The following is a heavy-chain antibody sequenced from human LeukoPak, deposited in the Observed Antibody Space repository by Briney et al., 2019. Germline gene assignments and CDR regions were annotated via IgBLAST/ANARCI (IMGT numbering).Heavy chain of an antibody. CDR1: GFSFRHHH. Sequence: PGGSLRLSRVASGFSFRHHHMSWVRQVPAKGLEWLAYISRDGNIIVYADSVEGRCIIFRENAKQSVYLEMTSLRPEDTAVYYGARDVLLMDYWGQGTLVTVSS. CDR3: ARDVLLMDY. D-gene: IGHD6-6*01. V-gene: IGHV3-11*01. CDR2: ISRDGNII. J-gene: IGHJ4*02.